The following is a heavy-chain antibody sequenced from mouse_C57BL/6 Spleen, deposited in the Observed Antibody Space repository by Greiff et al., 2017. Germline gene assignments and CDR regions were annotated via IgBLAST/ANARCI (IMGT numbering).Heavy chain of an antibody. CDR2: IYPGSGNT. V-gene: IGHV1-84*01. CDR1: GYTFTDYY. J-gene: IGHJ4*01. Sequence: QVQLQQSGPELVKPGASVKISCKASGYTFTDYYINWVKQRPGRGLEWIGWIYPGSGNTKYNEKFKGKATLTVDTSSSTAYMQLSSLTSEDSAVYFCARGLRGDYYAMDYWGQGTSVTVSS. D-gene: IGHD1-1*01. CDR3: ARGLRGDYYAMDY.